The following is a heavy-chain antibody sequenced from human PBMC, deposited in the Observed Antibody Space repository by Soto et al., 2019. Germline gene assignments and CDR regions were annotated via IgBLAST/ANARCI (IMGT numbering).Heavy chain of an antibody. CDR2: ILHDGNNK. CDR1: GFTFSNYI. V-gene: IGHV3-30-3*01. D-gene: IGHD3-10*01. CDR3: GRDDEGGSYCDLGY. Sequence: QVQLVESGGGVVQPGRSLRLSCAASGFTFSNYIMHWVRQAPGKGLEWVAIILHDGNNKYYADSVKGRFTISRDNSQNTLYLQMNSLRTEDTAIYYCGRDDEGGSYCDLGYWGQGTLVTVSS. J-gene: IGHJ4*02.